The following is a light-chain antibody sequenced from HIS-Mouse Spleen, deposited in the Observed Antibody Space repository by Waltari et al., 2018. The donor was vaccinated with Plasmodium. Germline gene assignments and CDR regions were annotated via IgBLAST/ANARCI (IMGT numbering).Light chain of an antibody. J-gene: IGLJ2*01. V-gene: IGLV2-8*01. CDR1: SSDVGGYNY. CDR3: SSYAGSNNLV. CDR2: ELS. Sequence: QSALTQPPSASGSPGQSVTISCTGTSSDVGGYNYVSRYQQHPGKAPKLMIYELSKRPSGVPDRFFGSKPGNTASLTVSGLQAEDEADYYCSSYAGSNNLVFGGGTKLTVL.